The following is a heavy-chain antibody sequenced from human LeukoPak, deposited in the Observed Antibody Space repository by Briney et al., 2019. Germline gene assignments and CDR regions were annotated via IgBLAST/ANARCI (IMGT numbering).Heavy chain of an antibody. CDR2: IYYSGST. J-gene: IGHJ4*02. CDR3: AREYSSSSPFDY. V-gene: IGHV4-31*03. CDR1: GGSISSGGYY. Sequence: SETLSLTCTVSGGSISSGGYYWSWIRQHPGKGLEWIGYIYYSGSTYYNPSLKSRVTISVDTSKNQFSLKLSSVTAADTAVYYCAREYSSSSPFDYWGQGTLVTVSS. D-gene: IGHD6-6*01.